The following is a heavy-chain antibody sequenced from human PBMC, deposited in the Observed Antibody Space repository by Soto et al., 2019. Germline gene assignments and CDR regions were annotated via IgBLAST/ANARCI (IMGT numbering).Heavy chain of an antibody. V-gene: IGHV1-69*13. CDR1: LCTFISYS. CDR3: ASLEYSSSSGHWFDP. D-gene: IGHD6-6*01. J-gene: IGHJ5*02. Sequence: SVNVSFKSSLCTFISYSSSLLRQAPGQGIEWMGGIIDIFGTANYAQKFKGRVTINADESTSTAYMALSSLRSEDTAAYYCASLEYSSSSGHWFDPWGQGTMVTVSS. CDR2: IIDIFGTA.